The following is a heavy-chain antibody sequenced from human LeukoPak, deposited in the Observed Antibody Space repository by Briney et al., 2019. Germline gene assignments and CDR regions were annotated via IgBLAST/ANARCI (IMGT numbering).Heavy chain of an antibody. CDR3: AKSRRLYGDFIDY. D-gene: IGHD4-17*01. CDR1: RFTFSTYA. Sequence: GGSLRLSCAASRFTFSTYAMNWVRQAPGRGLEWVSTLSGNGGSTYYADSVKGRFTISRDNSKNTLYLQMNSLKGEDTAVYYCAKSRRLYGDFIDYWGQGTLVTVSS. V-gene: IGHV3-23*01. J-gene: IGHJ4*02. CDR2: LSGNGGST.